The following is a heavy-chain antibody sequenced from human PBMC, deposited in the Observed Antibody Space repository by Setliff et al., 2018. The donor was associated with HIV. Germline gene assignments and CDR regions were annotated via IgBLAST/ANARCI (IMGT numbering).Heavy chain of an antibody. CDR3: ARDLSGGYNFWSGYYPLDY. Sequence: PGGSLRLSCAASGFTFSSYWMSWVRQAPGKGLEWVANIKQDGSEKYYVDSVKGRFTISRDNAKNSLYLQMNSLRAEDTAVYYCARDLSGGYNFWSGYYPLDYWGRGTLVTVSS. D-gene: IGHD3-3*01. CDR2: IKQDGSEK. J-gene: IGHJ4*02. V-gene: IGHV3-7*03. CDR1: GFTFSSYW.